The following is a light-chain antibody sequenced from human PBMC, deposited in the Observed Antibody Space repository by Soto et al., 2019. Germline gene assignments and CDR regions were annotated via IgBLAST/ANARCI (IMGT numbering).Light chain of an antibody. J-gene: IGLJ1*01. CDR3: SSYAGTNTRYL. CDR2: EVS. V-gene: IGLV2-8*01. Sequence: QSALTQPPSASGSPGQSVTISCTGKNSDVGSYNYVSWYQQHPGKAPKLMIFEVSKRPSGVPDRFSGSKSGNTASLTVSGLQAEDVADYYCSSYAGTNTRYLFGTGTKLTVL. CDR1: NSDVGSYNY.